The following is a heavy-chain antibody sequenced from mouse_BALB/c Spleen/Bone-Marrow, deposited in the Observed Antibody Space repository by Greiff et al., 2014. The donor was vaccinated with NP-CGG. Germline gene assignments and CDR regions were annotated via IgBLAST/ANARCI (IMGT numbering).Heavy chain of an antibody. D-gene: IGHD2-14*01. Sequence: QVQLQQSGPELVKPGASVRISCKASGYTFTSYYIHWVKQRPGQGLEWIGWIYPGNVNTNYNEKFEDKATLTEDKSSSTAYMNPSSVTSEDSAVCSCARGDYYRSPMDYWGQGTSVTVSS. J-gene: IGHJ4*01. CDR2: IYPGNVNT. V-gene: IGHV1S56*01. CDR3: ARGDYYRSPMDY. CDR1: GYTFTSYY.